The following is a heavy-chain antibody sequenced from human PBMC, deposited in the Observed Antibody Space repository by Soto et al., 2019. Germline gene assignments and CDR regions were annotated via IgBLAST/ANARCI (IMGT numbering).Heavy chain of an antibody. D-gene: IGHD3-9*01. Sequence: QVQLVQSGAEVKKPGSSVKVSCKASGGTFSSYAISWVRQAPGQGLEWMGGIIPIFGTANYAQKFQGRVTITADKSTSTDYMELSSLRSEDTAVYYCARDLGRYYDILTGYLYGMDVWGQGTTVTVSS. CDR3: ARDLGRYYDILTGYLYGMDV. CDR1: GGTFSSYA. J-gene: IGHJ6*02. V-gene: IGHV1-69*06. CDR2: IIPIFGTA.